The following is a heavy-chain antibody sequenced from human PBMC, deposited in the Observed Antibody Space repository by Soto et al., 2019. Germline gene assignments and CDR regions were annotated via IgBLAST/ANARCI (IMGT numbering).Heavy chain of an antibody. Sequence: PSETLSLACAVSGDSITSGGYSWTWIRQPPGKGLEWSGYIYHSGITYDNASLLSRVTISVDTSKNQFSLKLRSVTAADTAVYYCARSGYDGSWVNPNRFVPWGQGTLVTAPQ. CDR2: IYHSGIT. D-gene: IGHD3-3*01. CDR3: ARSGYDGSWVNPNRFVP. CDR1: GDSITSGGYS. J-gene: IGHJ5*02. V-gene: IGHV4-30-2*01.